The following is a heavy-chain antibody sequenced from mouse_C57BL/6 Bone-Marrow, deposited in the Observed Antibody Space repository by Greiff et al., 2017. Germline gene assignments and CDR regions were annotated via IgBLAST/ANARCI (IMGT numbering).Heavy chain of an antibody. CDR1: GYTFTSYW. Sequence: QVQLQQPGAELVMPGASVKLSCKASGYTFTSYWMHWVKQRPGQGLEWIGEIDPSESYTNYNQKFKGKSTLTVDKSSSTAYMQLSSLTSEDSAVYYCARAWFAYWGQGTLVTVSA. V-gene: IGHV1-69*01. CDR2: IDPSESYT. CDR3: ARAWFAY. J-gene: IGHJ3*01.